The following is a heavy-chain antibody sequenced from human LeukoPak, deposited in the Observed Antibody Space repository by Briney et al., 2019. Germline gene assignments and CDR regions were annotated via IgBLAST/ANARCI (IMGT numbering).Heavy chain of an antibody. V-gene: IGHV7-4-1*02. J-gene: IGHJ5*02. CDR3: ARAPVITFGGVIVTDWFDP. CDR1: GYTFTSYA. CDR2: INTNTGNP. D-gene: IGHD3-16*02. Sequence: ASVTVSCKASGYTFTSYAMNWVRQAPGQGLEWMGWINTNTGNPTYAQGFTGRFVFSLDTSVSTAYLQISSLKAEDTAVYYCARAPVITFGGVIVTDWFDPWGQGTLVTVSS.